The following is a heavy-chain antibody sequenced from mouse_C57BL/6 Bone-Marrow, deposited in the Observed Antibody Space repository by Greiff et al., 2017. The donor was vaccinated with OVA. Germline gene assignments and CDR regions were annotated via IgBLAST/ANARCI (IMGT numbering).Heavy chain of an antibody. V-gene: IGHV1-75*01. D-gene: IGHD1-1*01. CDR1: GYTFTDYY. J-gene: IGHJ2*01. CDR3: ARSGYYGSSHRYYFDY. CDR2: IFPGSGST. Sequence: QVQLQQSGPELVKPGASVKISCKASGYTFTDYYINWVKQRPGQGLEWIGWIFPGSGSTYYNETFKGKATLTVDKSSSTAYMLLSSLTSEDSAVYFCARSGYYGSSHRYYFDYWGQGTTLTVSS.